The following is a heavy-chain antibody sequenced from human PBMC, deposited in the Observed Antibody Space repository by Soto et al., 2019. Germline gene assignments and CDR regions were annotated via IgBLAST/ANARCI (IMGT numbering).Heavy chain of an antibody. V-gene: IGHV3-11*06. CDR3: ARPHDSGAGGDQYGLEG. J-gene: IGHJ6*02. CDR1: GFTLRDYY. CDR2: ISDSGDYT. D-gene: IGHD3-10*01. Sequence: GSLSLSCAASGFTLRDYYMTWIRQAPGKGLEWVSYISDSGDYTKYADSVKGRFTISRDNARNSVHLQMNSLRGEDTAIYYCARPHDSGAGGDQYGLEGWGQATTVTVAS.